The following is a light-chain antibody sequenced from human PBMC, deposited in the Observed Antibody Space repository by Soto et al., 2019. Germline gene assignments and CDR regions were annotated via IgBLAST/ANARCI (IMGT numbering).Light chain of an antibody. CDR3: QQYGSAPFT. Sequence: EIVLTQSPGTLSLSPGERATLSCRASQSVASIFLAWYQQRPGQAPRLLLYGVSSRATAIPDRFSGSGSGTDFTLTISRLEPEDVAVYYCQQYGSAPFTFGPGTKVDIK. CDR1: QSVASIF. CDR2: GVS. J-gene: IGKJ3*01. V-gene: IGKV3-20*01.